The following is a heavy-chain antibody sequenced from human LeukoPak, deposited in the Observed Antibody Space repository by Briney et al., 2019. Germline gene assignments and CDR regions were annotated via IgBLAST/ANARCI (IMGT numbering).Heavy chain of an antibody. CDR1: GFTFDDYA. CDR2: ISWNSGSI. CDR3: AKDSGYDFPEDFDY. Sequence: GRSLRHSCAASGFTFDDYAMHWVRQAPGKGLEWVSGISWNSGSIGYADSVKGRFTISRDNAKNSLYLQMNSLRAEDTALYYCAKDSGYDFPEDFDYWGQGTLVTVSS. J-gene: IGHJ4*02. V-gene: IGHV3-9*01. D-gene: IGHD5-12*01.